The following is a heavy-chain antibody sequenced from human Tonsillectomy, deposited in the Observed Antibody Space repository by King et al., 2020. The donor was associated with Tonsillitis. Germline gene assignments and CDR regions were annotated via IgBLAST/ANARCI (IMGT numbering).Heavy chain of an antibody. CDR1: GGTFSSYA. CDR2: IIPMFGTA. V-gene: IGHV1-69*12. D-gene: IGHD3-16*02. CDR3: ARGGPLSNIFDV. Sequence: QLVQSGTEVKKPGSSVKVSCKASGGTFSSYAISWVRQAPGQGLEWMGGIIPMFGTANYAQKFQVRVTITADESTSTAYMELSSLRSEDTAVYYCARGGPLSNIFDVWGQGTMVTVSS. J-gene: IGHJ3*01.